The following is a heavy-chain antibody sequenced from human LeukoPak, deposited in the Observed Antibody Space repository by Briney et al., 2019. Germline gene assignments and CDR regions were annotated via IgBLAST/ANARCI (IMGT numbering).Heavy chain of an antibody. V-gene: IGHV4-34*01. CDR1: GGSFSGYY. Sequence: PSETLSLTCAVYGGSFSGYYWSWIRQPPGKGLEWIGEINHSGSTNYNPSLKSRVTISVDTSKNQFSLKLSSVTAADTAVYYCARATYYYGSGSYYNLGYWGQGTLVTVSS. J-gene: IGHJ4*02. CDR2: INHSGST. CDR3: ARATYYYGSGSYYNLGY. D-gene: IGHD3-10*01.